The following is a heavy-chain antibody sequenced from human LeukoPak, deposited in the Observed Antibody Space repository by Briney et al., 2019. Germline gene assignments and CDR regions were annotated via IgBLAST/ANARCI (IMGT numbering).Heavy chain of an antibody. D-gene: IGHD3-10*01. CDR1: GGSISDYY. J-gene: IGHJ5*01. CDR2: VHYSGTT. V-gene: IGHV4-59*12. CDR3: AGDMRGSAKVWFDS. Sequence: SETLSLTCTVSGGSISDYYWNWIRQPPGKGLEWVAYVHYSGTTKYNPSLQSRVTTAVDMSKKEVSLRLDSVSAADTAVYYCAGDMRGSAKVWFDSWGQGVQVIVSS.